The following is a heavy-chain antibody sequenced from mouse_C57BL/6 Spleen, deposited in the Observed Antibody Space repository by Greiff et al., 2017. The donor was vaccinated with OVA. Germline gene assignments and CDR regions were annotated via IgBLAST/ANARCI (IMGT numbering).Heavy chain of an antibody. J-gene: IGHJ2*01. CDR2: ISNGGGRT. Sequence: EVMLVESGGGLVQPGGSLKLSCAASGFTFSDYYMYWVRQTPEKRLEWVAYISNGGGRTYYPDTVKGRFTISRDNAKNTLYLQMSRLKSEDTAMYYCARLNFYYFDYWGQGTTLTVSS. CDR3: ARLNFYYFDY. D-gene: IGHD1-3*01. V-gene: IGHV5-12*01. CDR1: GFTFSDYY.